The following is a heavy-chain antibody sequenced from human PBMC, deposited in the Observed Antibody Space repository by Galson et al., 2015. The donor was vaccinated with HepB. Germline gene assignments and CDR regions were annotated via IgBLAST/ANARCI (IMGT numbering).Heavy chain of an antibody. CDR1: GFPFSNFA. D-gene: IGHD3-10*02. CDR2: IGSSGRT. J-gene: IGHJ4*02. V-gene: IGHV3-23*01. CDR3: ARMSGRQLGNYYVKT. Sequence: SLRLSCAASGFPFSNFAMNWVRQAPGQGLEWVSEIGSSGRTIYADSVRGRFTISRDNSENTLYLQMNGLRAEDTATYYCARMSGRQLGNYYVKTWGQGTLVTVSS.